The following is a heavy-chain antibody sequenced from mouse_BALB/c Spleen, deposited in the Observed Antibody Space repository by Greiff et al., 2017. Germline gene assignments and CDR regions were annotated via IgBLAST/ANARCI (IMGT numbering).Heavy chain of an antibody. V-gene: IGHV2-9*02. Sequence: VKLVESGPGLVAPSQSLSITCTVSGFSLTSYGVHWVRQPPGKGLEWLGVIWAGGSTNYNSALMSRLSISKDNSKSQVFLKMNSLQTDDTAMYYCARVSYGNFFAYWGQGTLVTVSA. J-gene: IGHJ3*01. CDR3: ARVSYGNFFAY. CDR2: IWAGGST. CDR1: GFSLTSYG. D-gene: IGHD2-1*01.